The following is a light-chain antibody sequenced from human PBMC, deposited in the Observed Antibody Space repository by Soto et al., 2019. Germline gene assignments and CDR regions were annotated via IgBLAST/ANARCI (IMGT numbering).Light chain of an antibody. CDR2: GAS. Sequence: DIVLTQSPGTLSLSPGARATLSCRASQSVTSTYLAWYKHKPGQPPRLLIFGASSRATGVPDRFSGSGSGTDCTLTISRLEPEDVAVYYCQQFGSSPWTLCQGTKVDIK. CDR1: QSVTSTY. J-gene: IGKJ1*01. V-gene: IGKV3-20*01. CDR3: QQFGSSPWT.